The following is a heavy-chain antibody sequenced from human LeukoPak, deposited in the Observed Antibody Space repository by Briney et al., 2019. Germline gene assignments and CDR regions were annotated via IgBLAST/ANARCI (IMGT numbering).Heavy chain of an antibody. J-gene: IGHJ4*02. D-gene: IGHD6-19*01. CDR1: GFTVSSNY. CDR3: AKVLDSSGWFYYFDY. CDR2: ISSSSSYI. Sequence: GGSLRLSCAASGFTVSSNYMSWVRQAPGKGLEWVSSISSSSSYIYYADSVKGRFTISRDNAKNSLYLQMTSLRAEDTAVYYCAKVLDSSGWFYYFDYWGQGTLVTVSS. V-gene: IGHV3-21*04.